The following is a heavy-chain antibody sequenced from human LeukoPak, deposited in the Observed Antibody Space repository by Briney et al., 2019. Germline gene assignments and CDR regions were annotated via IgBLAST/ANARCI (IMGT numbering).Heavy chain of an antibody. D-gene: IGHD3-10*01. Sequence: GGSLRLSCAASGSTFSSYWMHWVRQAPGKGLVWVSRINSDGSSTSYAYSVKGRFTISRDNAKNTLYLQMNSLRAEDTAVYYCVGDYGSGPFDYWGQGTLVTVSS. CDR1: GSTFSSYW. V-gene: IGHV3-74*01. J-gene: IGHJ4*02. CDR3: VGDYGSGPFDY. CDR2: INSDGSST.